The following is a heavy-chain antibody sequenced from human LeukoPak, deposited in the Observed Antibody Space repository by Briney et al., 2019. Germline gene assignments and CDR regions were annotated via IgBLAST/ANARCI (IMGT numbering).Heavy chain of an antibody. CDR3: AREPGRDYYYYMGV. CDR2: IIPIFGTA. V-gene: IGHV1-69*05. CDR1: GGTFSSYA. Sequence: GSSVKVSCKASGGTFSSYAISWVRQAPGQGLEWMGRIIPIFGTANYAQKFQGRVTITTDESTSTAYMELSSLRSEDTAVYYCAREPGRDYYYYMGVWGKGTTVTVSS. D-gene: IGHD1-14*01. J-gene: IGHJ6*03.